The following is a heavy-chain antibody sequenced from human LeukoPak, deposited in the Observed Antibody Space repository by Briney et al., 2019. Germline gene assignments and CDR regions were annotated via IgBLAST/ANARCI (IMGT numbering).Heavy chain of an antibody. V-gene: IGHV4-59*10. CDR3: ARARRGSSWDYFDY. Sequence: PSETLSLTCAVYGGSFSGYYWSWIRQPAGKGLEWIGRIYTSGSTNYNPSLKSRVTMSVDTSKNQFSLKLSSVTAADTAVYYCARARRGSSWDYFDYWGQGTLVTVSS. D-gene: IGHD6-13*01. CDR1: GGSFSGYY. CDR2: IYTSGST. J-gene: IGHJ4*02.